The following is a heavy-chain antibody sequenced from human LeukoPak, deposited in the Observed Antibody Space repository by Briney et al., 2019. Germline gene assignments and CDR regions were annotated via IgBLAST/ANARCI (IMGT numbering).Heavy chain of an antibody. CDR3: ARLKGVPAADY. V-gene: IGHV4-39*01. D-gene: IGHD2-2*01. CDR2: IFYSGSP. CDR1: GGSISSTSYY. J-gene: IGHJ4*02. Sequence: SETLSLTCTVSGGSISSTSYYWGWIRQPPGKELEWIGSIFYSGSPYYNPSLKSRVTISVDTSKNQFSLKLTSVTAADTAMYYCARLKGVPAADYWGQGTLVTVSS.